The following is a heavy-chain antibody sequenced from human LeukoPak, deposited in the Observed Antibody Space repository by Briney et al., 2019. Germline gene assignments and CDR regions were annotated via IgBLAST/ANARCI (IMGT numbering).Heavy chain of an antibody. Sequence: SETLSLTCAVYGGSFSGYYWSWIRQPPGKGLEWIGEINHSGSTNYNPSLKSRVTISVDTSKNQFSLKLSSVTAADTAVYYCASTRFRYYFDHWGQGTLVTVSS. J-gene: IGHJ4*02. D-gene: IGHD3-3*01. CDR1: GGSFSGYY. CDR3: ASTRFRYYFDH. V-gene: IGHV4-34*01. CDR2: INHSGST.